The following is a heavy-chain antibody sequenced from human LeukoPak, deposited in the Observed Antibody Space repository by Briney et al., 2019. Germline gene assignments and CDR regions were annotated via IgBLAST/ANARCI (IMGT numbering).Heavy chain of an antibody. CDR3: AKDMASSGPLDY. V-gene: IGHV3-9*01. J-gene: IGHJ4*02. Sequence: GGSLSLSCAASGFTFDDYAMHWVRQAPRKGLEWVSGISWNSGSIGYADSVKGRFTISRDNAKNSLYLQMNSLRAEDTALYYCAKDMASSGPLDYWGQGTLVTVSS. D-gene: IGHD3-22*01. CDR1: GFTFDDYA. CDR2: ISWNSGSI.